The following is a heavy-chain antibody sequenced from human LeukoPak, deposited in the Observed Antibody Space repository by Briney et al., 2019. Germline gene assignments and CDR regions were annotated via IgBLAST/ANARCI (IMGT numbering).Heavy chain of an antibody. V-gene: IGHV3-74*01. CDR3: ARDPSGSYYGGCFDY. CDR1: GFTFSSYW. CDR2: INSDGSST. D-gene: IGHD1-26*01. J-gene: IGHJ4*02. Sequence: GGSLRLSCAASGFTFSSYWMHWVRQAPGKGLVWVSRINSDGSSTSYADSVKGRFTISRDNAKNTLYLQMNSPRAEDTAVYYCARDPSGSYYGGCFDYRGQGTLVTVSS.